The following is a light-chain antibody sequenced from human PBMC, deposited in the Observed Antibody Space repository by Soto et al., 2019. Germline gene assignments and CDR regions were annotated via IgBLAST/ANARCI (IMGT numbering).Light chain of an antibody. CDR1: QSISSW. V-gene: IGKV1-5*03. CDR3: QQYNDYALA. J-gene: IGKJ4*01. Sequence: DVQMTQSPSPLSASVGDSVTITCRASQSISSWVAWYQHKPGKAPNLLIYKSSSLGSGVPSKFSGSGSGTEFTLTISSLQPDDSATYYCQQYNDYALAFGGGTKVEIK. CDR2: KSS.